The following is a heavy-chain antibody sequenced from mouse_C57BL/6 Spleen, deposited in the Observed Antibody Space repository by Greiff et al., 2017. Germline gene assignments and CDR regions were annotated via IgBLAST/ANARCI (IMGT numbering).Heavy chain of an antibody. CDR3: ARYGGYYVSFAKGG. V-gene: IGHV1-26*01. CDR1: GYTFTDYY. D-gene: IGHD2-3*01. J-gene: IGHJ4*01. CDR2: INPNNGGT. Sequence: EVKLQQSGPELVKPGASVKISCKASGYTFTDYYMNWVKQSPGKSLEWIGDINPNNGGTSYNQKFKGKATLTVDKSSSTAYMELRSLTSEDSAVYYCARYGGYYVSFAKGGRGQSTSVTAS.